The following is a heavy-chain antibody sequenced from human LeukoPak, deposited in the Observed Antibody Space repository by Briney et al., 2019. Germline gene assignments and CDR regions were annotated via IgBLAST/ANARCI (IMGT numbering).Heavy chain of an antibody. V-gene: IGHV1-24*01. Sequence: GASVKVSCKVSGYTLTELSMHWVRQAPGKGLEWMGGFNPEGGETIYAQKFQGRVTMTKDTSTDTAYMQLSSLRSEDTAVYYCSTERASSRFWSGYWPPGYWGQGTLVTVSS. J-gene: IGHJ4*02. CDR2: FNPEGGET. CDR3: STERASSRFWSGYWPPGY. D-gene: IGHD3-3*01. CDR1: GYTLTELS.